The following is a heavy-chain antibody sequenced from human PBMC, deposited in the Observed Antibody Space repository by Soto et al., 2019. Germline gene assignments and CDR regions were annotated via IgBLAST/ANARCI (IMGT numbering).Heavy chain of an antibody. Sequence: ASVKVSCKASGYTFTSYDINWVRQATGQGLEWMGWMNPNSGNTGYAQKFQGRVTMTRNTSISTAYMELSSLRSEDTAVYYCARGFILVGVDRYYYYYMDVWGKGTTVTVSS. J-gene: IGHJ6*03. CDR3: ARGFILVGVDRYYYYYMDV. V-gene: IGHV1-8*01. CDR2: MNPNSGNT. D-gene: IGHD5-12*01. CDR1: GYTFTSYD.